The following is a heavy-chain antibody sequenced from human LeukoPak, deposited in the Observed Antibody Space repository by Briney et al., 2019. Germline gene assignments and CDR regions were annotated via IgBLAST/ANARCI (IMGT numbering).Heavy chain of an antibody. V-gene: IGHV1-18*01. CDR1: GYTFTSYG. D-gene: IGHD1-26*01. CDR3: ARVYWELLPMGYFQH. CDR2: ISAYNGNT. Sequence: GASVKVSCKASGYTFTSYGISWVRQAPGQGLEWMGWISAYNGNTNYAQKLQGRVTMTTDTSTSTAYMELSSLRSEDTAVYYCARVYWELLPMGYFQHWGQGTLVTVSS. J-gene: IGHJ1*01.